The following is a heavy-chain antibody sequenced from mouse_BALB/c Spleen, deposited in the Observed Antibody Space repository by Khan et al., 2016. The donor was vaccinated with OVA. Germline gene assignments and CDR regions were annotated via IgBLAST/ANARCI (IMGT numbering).Heavy chain of an antibody. CDR3: ARIKKIVATYFDY. Sequence: VELVESGAELVKAGALVKMSCKASGYTFTSYWMHWVKQRLGQGLEWFAETNPTNGRTYYNEKFKSKATLTVDKSSSTAYMLLSGPTFEDSAVYYCARIKKIVATYFDYWGQGTTLTVSS. CDR2: TNPTNGRT. J-gene: IGHJ2*01. V-gene: IGHV1S81*02. CDR1: GYTFTSYW. D-gene: IGHD1-1*01.